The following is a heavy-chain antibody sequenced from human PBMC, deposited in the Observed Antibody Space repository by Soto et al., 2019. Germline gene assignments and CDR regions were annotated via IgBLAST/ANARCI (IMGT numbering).Heavy chain of an antibody. D-gene: IGHD4-17*01. CDR2: IYWDDDK. J-gene: IGHJ1*01. CDR3: AHSTTVVSAEYFQH. V-gene: IGHV2-5*02. CDR1: GFSLSTSGVG. Sequence: QITLKESGPTLVKPTQTLTLTCTFSGFSLSTSGVGVGWIRQPPGKALEWLALIYWDDDKRYSPSLKSRLTITNDTSKNQVVLTMTNMDPVDTATYYCAHSTTVVSAEYFQHWGQGTLVTVSS.